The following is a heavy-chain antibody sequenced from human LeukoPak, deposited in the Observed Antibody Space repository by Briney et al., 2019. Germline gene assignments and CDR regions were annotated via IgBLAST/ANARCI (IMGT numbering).Heavy chain of an antibody. CDR3: ATDGSSWYFSD. V-gene: IGHV3-48*03. J-gene: IGHJ4*02. D-gene: IGHD6-13*01. CDR1: GFTFSSYE. CDR2: ISGGGSTI. Sequence: GGSLRLSCTASGFTFSSYEMNWVRQAPGKGLEWLSYISGGGSTIYYADSVKGRFTISRDNAKNLLYLQMNSLRADDTAVYYCATDGSSWYFSDWGQGTLVTVSS.